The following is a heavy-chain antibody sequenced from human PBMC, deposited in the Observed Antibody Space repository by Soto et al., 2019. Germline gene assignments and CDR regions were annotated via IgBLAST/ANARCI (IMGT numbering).Heavy chain of an antibody. CDR3: AKEWAAVGQPYLDC. V-gene: IGHV5-10-1*01. D-gene: IGHD6-13*01. CDR2: IDPSDSQT. Sequence: GESLKISCKGSGYSFAGYWITWVRQKPGKGLEWMGRIDPSDSQTYYSPSFRGHVTISVTKSITTVFLQWSSLRAEDTAVYYCAKEWAAVGQPYLDCWGQGTLVTVSS. J-gene: IGHJ4*02. CDR1: GYSFAGYW.